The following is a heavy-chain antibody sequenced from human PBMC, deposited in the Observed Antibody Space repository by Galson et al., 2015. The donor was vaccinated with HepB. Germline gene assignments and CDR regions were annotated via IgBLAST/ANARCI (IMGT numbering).Heavy chain of an antibody. D-gene: IGHD5-12*01. J-gene: IGHJ5*02. V-gene: IGHV3-23*01. CDR2: ISGSGGST. CDR1: GFTFSNYA. CDR3: ATHSGYAAYNWFDP. Sequence: SLRLSCAASGFTFSNYATSWVRQAPGKGLEWVSSISGSGGSTYYADSVRGRFTISRDNSKNTLYLQMNSLRAEDTAVYYCATHSGYAAYNWFDPWGQGTLVTVSS.